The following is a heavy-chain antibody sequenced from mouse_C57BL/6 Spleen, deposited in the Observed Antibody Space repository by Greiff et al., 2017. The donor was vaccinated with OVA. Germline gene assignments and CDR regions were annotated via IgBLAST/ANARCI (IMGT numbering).Heavy chain of an antibody. CDR1: GFNIKNTY. D-gene: IGHD2-5*01. V-gene: IGHV14-3*01. Sequence: EVQLQQSVAELVRPGASVKLSCTASGFNIKNTYMHWVKQRPEQGLEWIGRIDPANGNTKYAPKFQGKATITADTSCNTAYLQLSSLTSEDTAIYYCAREADYSNYGGCAMDYWGQGTSVTVSS. CDR2: IDPANGNT. CDR3: AREADYSNYGGCAMDY. J-gene: IGHJ4*01.